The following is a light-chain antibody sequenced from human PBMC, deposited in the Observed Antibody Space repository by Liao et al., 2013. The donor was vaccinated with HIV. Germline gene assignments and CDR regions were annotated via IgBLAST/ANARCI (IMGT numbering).Light chain of an antibody. CDR1: NIGSKS. Sequence: SYVMTQPPSVSVAPGKTARITCGGNNIGSKSVHWYQQKPGQAPVLVIYSDSDRPSGIPERFSGSNSGNTATLTISWVEGGDEADYYCQVWDSSSDHVIFGGGTKLTVL. CDR3: QVWDSSSDHVI. CDR2: SDS. J-gene: IGLJ2*01. V-gene: IGLV3-21*01.